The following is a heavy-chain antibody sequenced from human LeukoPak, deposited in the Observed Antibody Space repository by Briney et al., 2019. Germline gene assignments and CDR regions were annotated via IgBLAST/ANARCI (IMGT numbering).Heavy chain of an antibody. D-gene: IGHD6-13*01. CDR1: GFTVISSY. V-gene: IGHV3-53*01. Sequence: SGGSLRLSCAASGFTVISSYMSWVRQAPGKGLEWASVIYSGGSTYYADSVKGRFTISRDNSKNTLYLQMNSLRAEDTAVYYCARGGSSWVYFDYWGQGTLVTVSS. CDR2: IYSGGST. CDR3: ARGGSSWVYFDY. J-gene: IGHJ4*02.